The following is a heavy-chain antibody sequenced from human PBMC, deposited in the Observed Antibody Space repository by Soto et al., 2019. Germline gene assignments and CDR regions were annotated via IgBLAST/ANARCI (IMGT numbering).Heavy chain of an antibody. CDR3: ARDAPPADY. CDR2: ISAYNGNT. V-gene: IGHV1-18*01. J-gene: IGHJ4*02. CDR1: GYTFTSYA. Sequence: QVKLVQSGAEVKKPGASVKVSCKASGYTFTSYAISWVRQAPGQGLEWMGWISAYNGNTNYAQKLQGRVTMTTETATITAYIELRGLRSDDTAVYYCARDAPPADYWGQGTLVTVSS.